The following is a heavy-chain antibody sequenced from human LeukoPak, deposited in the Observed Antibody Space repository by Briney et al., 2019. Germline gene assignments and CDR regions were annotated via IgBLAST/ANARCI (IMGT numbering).Heavy chain of an antibody. CDR1: GSTFSGYP. J-gene: IGHJ4*02. CDR3: ARGTFDWSSYYFDY. Sequence: PGGSLRLSCAASGSTFSGYPIHWVRQAPGKGLEWVAVISYDGSNKYYADSVKGRFTISRDNSKNTLYLQMNSLRAEDTAVYYCARGTFDWSSYYFDYWGQGTLVTVSS. CDR2: ISYDGSNK. V-gene: IGHV3-30-3*01. D-gene: IGHD3-9*01.